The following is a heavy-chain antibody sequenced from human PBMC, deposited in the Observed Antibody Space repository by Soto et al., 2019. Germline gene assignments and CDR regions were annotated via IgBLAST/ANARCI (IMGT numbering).Heavy chain of an antibody. D-gene: IGHD3-10*01. CDR3: ARGVRTGFYGMDV. CDR2: IIPIFGTS. V-gene: IGHV1-69*01. CDR1: GGTLSNYA. Sequence: QVQRVQSGAEVKKPGSSVKVSCKASGGTLSNYALSWVRQAPGQGLEWVGGIIPIFGTSNYAQNFQGRVTITADESTSTAYMELSSLRSEDTAVYYCARGVRTGFYGMDVWGQGTTVTVSS. J-gene: IGHJ6*02.